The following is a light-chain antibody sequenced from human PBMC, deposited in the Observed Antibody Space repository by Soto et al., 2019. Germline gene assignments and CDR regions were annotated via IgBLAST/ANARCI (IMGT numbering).Light chain of an antibody. CDR1: QGLSSD. Sequence: DIQLTQSPSFLSASVGDRVTITCRASQGLSSDLAWYQQKPGKAPKLLIYAASTLQSGVPSRFSGSGSGTEFTLTIRSLQPEDFATYHCQQLNSYPITFGQGTRLEIK. CDR2: AAS. J-gene: IGKJ5*01. CDR3: QQLNSYPIT. V-gene: IGKV1-9*01.